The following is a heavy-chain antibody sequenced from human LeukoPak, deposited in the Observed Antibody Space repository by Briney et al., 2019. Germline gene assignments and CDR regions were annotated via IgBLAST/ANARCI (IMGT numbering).Heavy chain of an antibody. D-gene: IGHD2-2*01. CDR2: IYTSGST. CDR1: GGSISSYY. J-gene: IGHJ6*03. V-gene: IGHV4-4*07. Sequence: SETLSLTCTVSGGSISSYYWSWIRQPAGKGLEWIGRIYTSGSTNYNPSLKSRVTMSVDTSKNQFSLKLSSVTAADTAVYYCARASVPATKDYYYYYMDVWGKGTTVTVSS. CDR3: ARASVPATKDYYYYYMDV.